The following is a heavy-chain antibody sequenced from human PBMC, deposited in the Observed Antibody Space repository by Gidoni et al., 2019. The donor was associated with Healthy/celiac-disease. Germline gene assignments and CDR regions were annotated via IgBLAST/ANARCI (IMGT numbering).Heavy chain of an antibody. V-gene: IGHV3-23*01. CDR2: ISGSGGST. CDR1: GFTFSSYA. CDR3: AKDLIAVAGTVMTS. Sequence: EVQLLESGGGLVQPGGSLRLSCAASGFTFSSYAMSWVRQAPGKGLEWVSAISGSGGSTYFADSVKGRFTISRDNSKNTLYLQMNSLRADDTAVYFCAKDLIAVAGTVMTSWGQGTLVTVSS. J-gene: IGHJ5*02. D-gene: IGHD6-19*01.